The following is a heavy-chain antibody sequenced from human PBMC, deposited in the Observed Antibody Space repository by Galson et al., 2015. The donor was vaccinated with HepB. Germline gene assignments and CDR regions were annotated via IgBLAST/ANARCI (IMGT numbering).Heavy chain of an antibody. J-gene: IGHJ4*02. CDR2: ISSSSYI. D-gene: IGHD6-13*01. CDR1: GFTFSSYS. CDR3: ARDRAYSSSWFDY. Sequence: SLRLSCAASGFTFSSYSMNWVRQAPGKGLEWVSSISSSSYIYYADSVKGRFTISRDNAKNSLYLQMNSLRAEDTAVYYCARDRAYSSSWFDYWGQGTLVTVSS. V-gene: IGHV3-21*01.